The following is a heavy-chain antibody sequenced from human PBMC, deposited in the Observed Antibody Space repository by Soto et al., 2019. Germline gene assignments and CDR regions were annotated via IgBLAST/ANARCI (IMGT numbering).Heavy chain of an antibody. V-gene: IGHV3-30*18. D-gene: IGHD3-3*01. J-gene: IGHJ4*02. Sequence: QVQLVESGGGVVQPGRSLRLSCAASGFTFSSYGMHWVRQAPGKGLEWVAVISDDGSNKYYADSVKGRFTISRDNSKNTLDLQMNSLRAEDTAVYYCAKSEIRCWELLPSDYWGQGTLVTVSS. CDR3: AKSEIRCWELLPSDY. CDR1: GFTFSSYG. CDR2: ISDDGSNK.